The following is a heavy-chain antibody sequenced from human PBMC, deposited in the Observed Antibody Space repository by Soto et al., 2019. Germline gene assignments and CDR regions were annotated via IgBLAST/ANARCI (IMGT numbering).Heavy chain of an antibody. D-gene: IGHD3-9*01. CDR1: GGSISSGGYS. J-gene: IGHJ4*02. Sequence: PSETLSLTCAVSGGSISSGGYSWSWIRQPPGKGLEWIGYIYHSGSTNYNPSLKSRVTISVDTSKNQFSLKLSSVTAADMAVYYCARVDILTPFDYWGQGTLVTVSS. CDR2: IYHSGST. V-gene: IGHV4-30-2*01. CDR3: ARVDILTPFDY.